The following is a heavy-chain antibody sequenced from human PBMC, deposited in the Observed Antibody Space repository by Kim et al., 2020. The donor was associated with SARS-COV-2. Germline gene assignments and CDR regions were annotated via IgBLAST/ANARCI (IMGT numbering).Heavy chain of an antibody. J-gene: IGHJ4*02. V-gene: IGHV3-9*01. Sequence: GGSLRLSCVASGFIFEDYAMHWVRQVPGKGLEWIASISWNSDILGYAGSVKGRFTISRDNAKNSLYLHMYSPRPEDTPLYYCTRIGGHDLMAYFFDYWGRGALVTVSS. CDR2: ISWNSDIL. CDR3: TRIGGHDLMAYFFDY. D-gene: IGHD5-12*01. CDR1: GFIFEDYA.